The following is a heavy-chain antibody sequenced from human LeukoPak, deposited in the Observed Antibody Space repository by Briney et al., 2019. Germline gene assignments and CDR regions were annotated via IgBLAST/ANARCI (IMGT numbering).Heavy chain of an antibody. V-gene: IGHV3-48*02. CDR2: ISSSSSTI. J-gene: IGHJ4*02. Sequence: GGSLRLSCAASGFTFSSYSMNWVRQAPGEGLEWVSYISSSSSTIYYADSVKGRFTISRDNAKNSLYLQMNSLRDEDTAVYYCARGYGSGSYYPYFDYWGQGTLVTVSS. CDR1: GFTFSSYS. CDR3: ARGYGSGSYYPYFDY. D-gene: IGHD3-10*01.